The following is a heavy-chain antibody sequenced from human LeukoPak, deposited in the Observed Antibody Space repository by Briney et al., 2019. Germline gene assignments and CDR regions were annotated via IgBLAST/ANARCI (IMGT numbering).Heavy chain of an antibody. Sequence: ASVTDSFMASGYTFTSYGISWVRQAPGQGREWMGWISAYNGNTNYAQKLQGRVTMTTDTSTSTAYMELRSLRSDDTAVYYCAREFPLGLAGYFDYWGQGTLVTVSS. J-gene: IGHJ4*02. CDR2: ISAYNGNT. CDR1: GYTFTSYG. D-gene: IGHD1-26*01. V-gene: IGHV1-18*01. CDR3: AREFPLGLAGYFDY.